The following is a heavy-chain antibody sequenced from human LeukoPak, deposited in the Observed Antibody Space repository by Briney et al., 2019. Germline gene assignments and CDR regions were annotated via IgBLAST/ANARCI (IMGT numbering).Heavy chain of an antibody. CDR2: INPNSGGT. J-gene: IGHJ5*02. CDR1: GYTFTGYY. Sequence: ASVKVSCKASGYTFTGYYMHWVRQAPGQGLEWMGWINPNSGGTNYAQKFQGRVTMTRDTSISTACMELSRLRSDDTAVYYCARVRHNWNVRLGFDPWGQGTLVTVSS. CDR3: ARVRHNWNVRLGFDP. V-gene: IGHV1-2*02. D-gene: IGHD1-1*01.